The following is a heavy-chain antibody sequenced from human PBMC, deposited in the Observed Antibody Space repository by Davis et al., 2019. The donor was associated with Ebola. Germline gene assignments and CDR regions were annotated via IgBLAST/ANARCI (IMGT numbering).Heavy chain of an antibody. J-gene: IGHJ4*02. CDR2: ISYDESDK. CDR1: GFTFSSYA. V-gene: IGHV3-30*04. Sequence: GESLKISCAASGFTFSSYAMHWVRQAPGKGLEWVAVISYDESDKYYADSVKGRFTISRDNSKNTLYLQMNSLRAEDTAVYYCVRDFGRRFSRAYRSGWYAADYWGQGTLVTVSS. D-gene: IGHD6-19*01. CDR3: VRDFGRRFSRAYRSGWYAADY.